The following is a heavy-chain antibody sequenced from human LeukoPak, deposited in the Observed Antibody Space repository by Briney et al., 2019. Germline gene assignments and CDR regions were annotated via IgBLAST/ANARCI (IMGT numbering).Heavy chain of an antibody. Sequence: GSLRLSCAASGFTFSSYGVNWVRQAPGKGLEWVSFISSSSSYIYYADSVKGRFTISRDNAKNSLYLQMNSLRAEDTAVYYCARGIGYCSGGSCYSAAFDIWGQGTMVTVSS. V-gene: IGHV3-21*01. CDR2: ISSSSSYI. D-gene: IGHD2-15*01. J-gene: IGHJ3*02. CDR1: GFTFSSYG. CDR3: ARGIGYCSGGSCYSAAFDI.